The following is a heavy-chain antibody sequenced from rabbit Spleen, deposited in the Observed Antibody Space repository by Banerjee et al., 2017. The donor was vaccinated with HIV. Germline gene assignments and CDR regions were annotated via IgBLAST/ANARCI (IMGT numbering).Heavy chain of an antibody. CDR1: EFSFSNNVY. D-gene: IGHD8-1*01. J-gene: IGHJ6*01. Sequence: QEQLVESGGGLVQPEGSLTLTCTASEFSFSNNVYMCWVRQAPGKGLEWIACIYIASGSTYYASWAKGRFTISKTSSTTVTLQMTSLTVADTATYFCARDTGSSFSSYGMDLWGQGTLVTV. CDR3: ARDTGSSFSSYGMDL. V-gene: IGHV1S45*01. CDR2: IYIASGST.